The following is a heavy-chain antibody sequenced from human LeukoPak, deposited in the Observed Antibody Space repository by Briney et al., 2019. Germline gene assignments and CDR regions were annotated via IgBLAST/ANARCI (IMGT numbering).Heavy chain of an antibody. CDR2: IYPGDSDT. Sequence: GESLKISCKGSGYSFTSYWIGWVRQMPGKGLEWMGIIYPGDSDTRYSPSFQGQVTISADKSIRTAYLQWSSLKASDTAIYYCARRAYYDSSGYYYYFDYWGQGTLVTVSS. V-gene: IGHV5-51*01. J-gene: IGHJ4*02. CDR3: ARRAYYDSSGYYYYFDY. D-gene: IGHD3-22*01. CDR1: GYSFTSYW.